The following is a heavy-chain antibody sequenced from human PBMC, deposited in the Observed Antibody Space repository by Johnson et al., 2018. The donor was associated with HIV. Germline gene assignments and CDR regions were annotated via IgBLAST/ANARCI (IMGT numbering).Heavy chain of an antibody. CDR2: IYSGGST. CDR3: ARGPEGDAFDI. CDR1: GFTVSSNY. Sequence: VQLVESGGGLVQPGGSLRLSCAASGFTVSSNYMSWVRQAPGMGLEWVSVIYSGGSTYYADSVKGRFTISRDNSKNTLYLQMNSLRAEDTAVYYCARGPEGDAFDIWGQGTMVTVSS. J-gene: IGHJ3*02. V-gene: IGHV3-66*02.